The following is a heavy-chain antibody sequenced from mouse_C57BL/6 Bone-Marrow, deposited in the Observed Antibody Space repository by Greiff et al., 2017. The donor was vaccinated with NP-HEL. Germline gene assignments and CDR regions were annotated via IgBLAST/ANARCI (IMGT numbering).Heavy chain of an antibody. CDR3: ARNFGLYYFDY. Sequence: QVQLQESGPGLVAPSQCLSITCTVSGFSLTSYAISWVRQPPGKGLEWLGVIWTGGGTNYNSALKSRMSISKDNTKSQVFLKMNSLQTDDTSRYYCARNFGLYYFDYWGQGTTRTVSS. CDR1: GFSLTSYA. V-gene: IGHV2-9-1*01. J-gene: IGHJ2*01. CDR2: IWTGGGT. D-gene: IGHD6-1*01.